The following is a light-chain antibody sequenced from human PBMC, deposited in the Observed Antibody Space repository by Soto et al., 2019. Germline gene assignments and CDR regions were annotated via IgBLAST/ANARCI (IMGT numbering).Light chain of an antibody. CDR3: QQYISSPRT. V-gene: IGKV3-20*01. Sequence: EIVITQSPATLSVSPGESATLSCRASQSVSSNLAWYQEKPGQAPRLLIYGASSRATGIPDRFSGGGSGTDFTLTISRLEPEDFAVYYCQQYISSPRTFGQGTKVDIK. J-gene: IGKJ1*01. CDR1: QSVSSN. CDR2: GAS.